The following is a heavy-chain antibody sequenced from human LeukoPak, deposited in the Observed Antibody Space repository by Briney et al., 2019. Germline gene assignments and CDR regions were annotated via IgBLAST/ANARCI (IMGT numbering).Heavy chain of an antibody. D-gene: IGHD6-13*01. V-gene: IGHV4-39*07. J-gene: IGHJ3*02. Sequence: SETLSLTCTVSGGSISSSSYYWGWIRQPPGKGLEWMGSIYYSRSTYYNPSLKSRVTISVDTSKNQFSLKLSSVTAADTAVYYCAREGVSRAFDIWGQGTMVTVSS. CDR3: AREGVSRAFDI. CDR2: IYYSRST. CDR1: GGSISSSSYY.